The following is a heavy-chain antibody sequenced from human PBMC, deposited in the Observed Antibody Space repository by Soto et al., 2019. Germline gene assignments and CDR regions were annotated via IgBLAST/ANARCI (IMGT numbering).Heavy chain of an antibody. CDR3: AKEGVVRLYFDWLGEGELRN. CDR2: ISYDGSTK. Sequence: QVQLVESGGGVVQPGRSLRLSCAASGFTFSSYGMHWVRQAPGKGLEWGAVISYDGSTKYYADSVKGRFTISRDNSKNTLYLQMNSLRAEDTAVYYCAKEGVVRLYFDWLGEGELRNWGQGTLVTVSS. J-gene: IGHJ4*02. D-gene: IGHD3-9*01. CDR1: GFTFSSYG. V-gene: IGHV3-30*18.